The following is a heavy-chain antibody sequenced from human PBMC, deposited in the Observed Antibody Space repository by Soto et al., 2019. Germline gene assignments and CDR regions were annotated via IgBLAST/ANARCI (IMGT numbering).Heavy chain of an antibody. CDR1: GFTFSSYA. CDR3: ARGELVDLHYYYYGMDV. CDR2: ISYDGSNK. V-gene: IGHV3-30-3*01. Sequence: GGSLRLSCAASGFTFSSYAMHWVRQAPGKGLEWVAVISYDGSNKYYADSVKGRFTISRDNSKNTLYLQMNSLRAEDTAVYYCARGELVDLHYYYYGMDVWGQGTTVTVSS. D-gene: IGHD3-9*01. J-gene: IGHJ6*02.